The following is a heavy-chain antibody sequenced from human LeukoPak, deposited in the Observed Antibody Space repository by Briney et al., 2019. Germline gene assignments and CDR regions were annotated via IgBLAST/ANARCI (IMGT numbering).Heavy chain of an antibody. CDR1: GFTFSNFA. CDR3: AKDTTVVTPRALDY. CDR2: ISGSGGTT. D-gene: IGHD4-23*01. V-gene: IGHV3-23*01. J-gene: IGHJ4*02. Sequence: PGGSLRLSCAASGFTFSNFAMSWVRQAPGKGLECVSAISGSGGTTYYADSVKGRFTISRDNSKTTLYLQMNSLRAEDTAVYYCAKDTTVVTPRALDYWGQGSPVTVSS.